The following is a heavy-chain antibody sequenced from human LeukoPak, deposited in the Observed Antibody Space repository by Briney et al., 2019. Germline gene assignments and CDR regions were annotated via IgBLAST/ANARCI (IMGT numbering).Heavy chain of an antibody. D-gene: IGHD3-10*01. V-gene: IGHV4-39*01. CDR3: AVAYGSGNHYYYYYMDV. J-gene: IGHJ6*03. CDR1: GGSISSSSYY. CDR2: ISHTGST. Sequence: TSETLSLTCTVSGGSISSSSYYWGWLRQPPGKGLEWIGSISHTGSTYHNPSLKSRVIISVDMSKNQFSLRLTSVTAADTAVYYCAVAYGSGNHYYYYYMDVWGKGTTVTISS.